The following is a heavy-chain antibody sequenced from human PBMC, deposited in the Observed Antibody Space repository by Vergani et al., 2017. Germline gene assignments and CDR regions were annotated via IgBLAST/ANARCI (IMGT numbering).Heavy chain of an antibody. Sequence: EVHLVESGGGLVQLGESLKLPRATSGLPFSDFVIHRVRQTSGKGLEWIGRIRDKAYNYATVYAVSVKGRFTISRDDSKKTAYLQMNGLTTEDTAVYYCFYDFWAGYDSGDVWGKGTTVTDSS. D-gene: IGHD3/OR15-3a*01. V-gene: IGHV3-73*02. J-gene: IGHJ6*04. CDR2: IRDKAYNYAT. CDR3: FYDFWAGYDSGDV. CDR1: GLPFSDFV.